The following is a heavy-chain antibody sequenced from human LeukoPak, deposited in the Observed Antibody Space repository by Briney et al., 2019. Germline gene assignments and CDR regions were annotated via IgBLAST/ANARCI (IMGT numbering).Heavy chain of an antibody. D-gene: IGHD1-26*01. J-gene: IGHJ4*02. Sequence: GGSLRLSCAASGFTFSSYWMSWVRQAPGKGLEWVANIKQDGSEKYYVDSVKGRFTISRDNAKNSLYLQMNSLRSDDTAVYYCAREIVGATPFDYWGQGTLVTVSS. CDR3: AREIVGATPFDY. V-gene: IGHV3-7*03. CDR1: GFTFSSYW. CDR2: IKQDGSEK.